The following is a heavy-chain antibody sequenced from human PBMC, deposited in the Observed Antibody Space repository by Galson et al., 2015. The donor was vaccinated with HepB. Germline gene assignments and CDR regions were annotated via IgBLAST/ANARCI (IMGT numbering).Heavy chain of an antibody. J-gene: IGHJ4*02. D-gene: IGHD6-13*01. CDR3: ARARRHSTPDPHHFDY. V-gene: IGHV3-7*01. Sequence: SLRLSCAASGFTLRNYWMSRVRQAPGKGLEWVANINADGSEKYYVDSVRGRFTISRDNAENSVSLQMNSLRAEDTAVYYCARARRHSTPDPHHFDYWGQGSLVTVSS. CDR1: GFTLRNYW. CDR2: INADGSEK.